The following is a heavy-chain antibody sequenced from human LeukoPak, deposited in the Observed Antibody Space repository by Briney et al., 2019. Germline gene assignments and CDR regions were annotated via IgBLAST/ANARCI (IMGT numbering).Heavy chain of an antibody. D-gene: IGHD2-15*01. CDR3: VREGRSISVWCSGGSCYDFDY. V-gene: IGHV3-21*01. CDR2: ISSSKTDI. J-gene: IGHJ4*02. Sequence: GGSLRLSCAASGFTFNTYNMNWARQAPGKGLEWVSSISSSKTDIYYADSVRGRFTISRDNVKNSLYLQMNSLRAEDTAVYYCVREGRSISVWCSGGSCYDFDYWGQGTLVTVSS. CDR1: GFTFNTYN.